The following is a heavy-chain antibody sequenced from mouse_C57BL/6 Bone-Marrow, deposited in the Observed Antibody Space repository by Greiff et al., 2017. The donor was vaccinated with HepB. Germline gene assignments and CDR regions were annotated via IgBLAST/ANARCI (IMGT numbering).Heavy chain of an antibody. CDR1: GYTFTSYW. J-gene: IGHJ4*01. CDR2: IDPNSGGT. Sequence: QVQLQQPGAELVKPGASVKLSCKASGYTFTSYWMHWVKQRPGRGLEWIGRIDPNSGGTKYNEKFKSKATLTVDKPSSTAYMQISSLTSEDSAVYYCARRDDGYSGAMDYWGQGTSVTVSS. V-gene: IGHV1-72*01. D-gene: IGHD2-3*01. CDR3: ARRDDGYSGAMDY.